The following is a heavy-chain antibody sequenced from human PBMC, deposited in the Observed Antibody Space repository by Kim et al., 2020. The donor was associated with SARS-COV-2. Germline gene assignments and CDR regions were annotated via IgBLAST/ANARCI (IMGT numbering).Heavy chain of an antibody. Sequence: GGSLRLSCAASGFTFSSYSMNWVRQAPGKGLEWVSSISSSSSYIYYADSVKGRFTISRDDAKNSLYLQMNSLRAEDTAVYYCARESGVVTAIPTDYWGQGTLVTVSS. V-gene: IGHV3-21*01. CDR3: ARESGVVTAIPTDY. J-gene: IGHJ4*02. CDR1: GFTFSSYS. CDR2: ISSSSSYI. D-gene: IGHD2-21*02.